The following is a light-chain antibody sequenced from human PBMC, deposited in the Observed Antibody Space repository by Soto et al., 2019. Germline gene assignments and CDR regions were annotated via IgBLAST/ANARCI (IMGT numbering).Light chain of an antibody. Sequence: EIVVTQSPGTLSLSPGERATISCRASLSVSRSYLACYQQKPCQAPRLLIYGASSRATGIPDRFSGSGSGTDVTLTISRLEPEDFAVYYCQQYGSSHMYTFGQGTKLEIK. CDR3: QQYGSSHMYT. CDR1: LSVSRSY. V-gene: IGKV3-20*01. J-gene: IGKJ2*01. CDR2: GAS.